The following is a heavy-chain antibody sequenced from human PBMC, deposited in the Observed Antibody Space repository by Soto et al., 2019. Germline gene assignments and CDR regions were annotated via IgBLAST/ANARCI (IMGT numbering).Heavy chain of an antibody. CDR1: GFTFSSYA. CDR2: ISGSGGST. J-gene: IGHJ4*02. V-gene: IGHV3-23*01. CDR3: AKDISSGSYYFDY. Sequence: EVQLLESGGGLVQPGGSLRLSCAASGFTFSSYAMSWVRQAPGKGLEWVSAISGSGGSTYYADSVKGRFTISRDNSKNTQYLQMNSLRAEDTAVYYCAKDISSGSYYFDYWGQGTLVTVSS. D-gene: IGHD3-22*01.